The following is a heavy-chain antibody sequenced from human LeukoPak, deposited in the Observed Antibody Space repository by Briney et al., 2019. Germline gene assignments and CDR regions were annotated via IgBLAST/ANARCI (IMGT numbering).Heavy chain of an antibody. CDR3: ARVGYGRQQLGNSDYYYYYMDV. V-gene: IGHV3-20*04. CDR1: GFTFSSYG. J-gene: IGHJ6*03. D-gene: IGHD6-13*01. Sequence: GGSLRLSCAASGFTFSSYGMSWVRRAPGKGLEWVSCIEWNGGSTDYADSVKGRFTISRDNAKNSLYLQMNSLRAEDTALYYCARVGYGRQQLGNSDYYYYYMDVWGKGTTVTVSS. CDR2: IEWNGGST.